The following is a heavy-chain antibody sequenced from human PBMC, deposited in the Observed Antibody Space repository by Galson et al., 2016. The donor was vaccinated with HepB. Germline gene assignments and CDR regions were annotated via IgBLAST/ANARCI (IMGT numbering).Heavy chain of an antibody. J-gene: IGHJ1*01. Sequence: SLRLSCEASGFSFSIYVMSWVRQAPGKGLEWVSTIDENSGEIRYADSVEGRFTISRDNPGNTLFLQMNSLRVEDTAVYYCAKQRMPPVAGNNYFGSWGQGTLVIVSS. CDR3: AKQRMPPVAGNNYFGS. D-gene: IGHD6-19*01. CDR2: IDENSGEI. CDR1: GFSFSIYV. V-gene: IGHV3-23*01.